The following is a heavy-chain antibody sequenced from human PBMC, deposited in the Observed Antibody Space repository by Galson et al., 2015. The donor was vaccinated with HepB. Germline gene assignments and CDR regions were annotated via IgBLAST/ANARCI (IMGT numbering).Heavy chain of an antibody. CDR1: GFFVSDYN. V-gene: IGHV3-69-1*01. CDR2: ISSSGTV. J-gene: IGHJ6*03. CDR3: ARDLFAVSPPPTNYMDV. D-gene: IGHD3-3*01. Sequence: SLRLSCAASGFFVSDYNMNLVRQAPGKGLEWVSSISSSGTVYYADSLKGRSTISRDNAKNSLDLQVNSLRAEDTAVYYCARDLFAVSPPPTNYMDVWGTGTTVTVSS.